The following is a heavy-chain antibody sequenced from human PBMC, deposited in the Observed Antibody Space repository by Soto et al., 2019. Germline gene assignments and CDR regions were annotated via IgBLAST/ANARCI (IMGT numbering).Heavy chain of an antibody. CDR3: ARTEGYYHGLDV. CDR2: INPNSGDT. Sequence: ASVKVSCKASGYTFTAYYIHWVRQAPGQGLEWMGWINPNSGDTNSAQKFQGWVTMTRDTSISTAYVELSRLKSDDTAVYYCARTEGYYHGLDVWGLGTTVTVSS. J-gene: IGHJ6*02. V-gene: IGHV1-2*04. CDR1: GYTFTAYY.